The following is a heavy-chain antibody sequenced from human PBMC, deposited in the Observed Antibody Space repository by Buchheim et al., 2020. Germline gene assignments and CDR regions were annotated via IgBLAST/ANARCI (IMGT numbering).Heavy chain of an antibody. D-gene: IGHD4-17*01. V-gene: IGHV3-23*01. CDR2: ISGSGGST. J-gene: IGHJ4*02. CDR3: AKDPYPREKSTVTAPNDY. Sequence: EVQLLESGGGLVQPGGSLRLSCAASGFTFSSYAMSWVRQAPGKGLEWVSAISGSGGSTYYADSVKGRFTISRDNSKNTLYLQMNSLRAEDTAVYYCAKDPYPREKSTVTAPNDYWGQGTL. CDR1: GFTFSSYA.